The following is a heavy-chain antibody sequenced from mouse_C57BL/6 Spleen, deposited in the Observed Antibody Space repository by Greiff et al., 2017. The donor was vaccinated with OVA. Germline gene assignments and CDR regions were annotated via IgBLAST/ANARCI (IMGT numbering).Heavy chain of an antibody. CDR2: INPSTGGT. V-gene: IGHV1-42*01. J-gene: IGHJ4*01. CDR1: GYSFTGYY. CDR3: ARWGNAMDY. Sequence: EVQLQQSGPELVKPGASVKISCKASGYSFTGYYMNWVQQSPEKSLEWIGEINPSTGGTTYNQKFKAKATLTVDKSSSTAYMQLKSLTSEDSAVYYCARWGNAMDYWGQGTSVTVSS.